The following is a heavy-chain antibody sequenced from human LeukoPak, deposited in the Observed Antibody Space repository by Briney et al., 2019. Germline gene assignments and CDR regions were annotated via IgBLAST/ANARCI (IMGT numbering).Heavy chain of an antibody. V-gene: IGHV1-46*01. D-gene: IGHD6-19*01. Sequence: GASVKVSCKASGYTFTSYYMHWVRQAPGQGLEWMGIINPSGGSTSYAQKFQGRVTMTRDTSTSTVYMELSSLRSEDTAVYYCARDLLYSGWYGDWFDPWGQGTLVTVSS. J-gene: IGHJ5*02. CDR2: INPSGGST. CDR1: GYTFTSYY. CDR3: ARDLLYSGWYGDWFDP.